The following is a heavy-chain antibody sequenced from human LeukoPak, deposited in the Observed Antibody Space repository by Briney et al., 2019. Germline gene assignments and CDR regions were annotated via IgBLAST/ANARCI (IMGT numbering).Heavy chain of an antibody. Sequence: SGTLSLTCAVSGGSISSSNWWSWVRQPPGKGLEWIGEIYHSGSTNYNPSLKSRVTISVDKSKNQFSLKLSSVTAADTAVYYCARSQSYGSASYPVGYWGQGTLVTVSS. J-gene: IGHJ4*02. V-gene: IGHV4-4*02. D-gene: IGHD3-10*01. CDR3: ARSQSYGSASYPVGY. CDR1: GGSISSSNW. CDR2: IYHSGST.